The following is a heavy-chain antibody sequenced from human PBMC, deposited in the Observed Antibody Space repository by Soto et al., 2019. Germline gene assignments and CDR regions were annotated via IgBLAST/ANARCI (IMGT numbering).Heavy chain of an antibody. CDR2: TYYRSQWFN. J-gene: IGHJ4*02. D-gene: IGHD6-13*01. CDR3: ARLISTSWIVG. V-gene: IGHV6-1*01. Sequence: PSQTLSLTCAISGDSFSSNIVTWDWIRQSPSRGLEWLGRTYYRSQWFNDYAVSVKSRMTINADTSKNQFSLQLNYVTPEDTAVYYYARLISTSWIVGWGQGTPVTVSS. CDR1: GDSFSSNIVT.